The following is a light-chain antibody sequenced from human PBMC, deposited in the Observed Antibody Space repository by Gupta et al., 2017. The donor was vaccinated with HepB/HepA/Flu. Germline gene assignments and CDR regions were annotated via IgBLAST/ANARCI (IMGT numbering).Light chain of an antibody. V-gene: IGKV3-20*01. CDR1: QSVSSSY. J-gene: IGKJ2*04. Sequence: IVLTQSPGTLSLSPGERATLSCSASQSVSSSYLAWYQQKPGQAPRLLIYGAASRATGIPDRFSGSGSGTDFTLTISRLEPEDFAVYYGQQYGRSPCSFGQGTKLEIK. CDR2: GAA. CDR3: QQYGRSPCS.